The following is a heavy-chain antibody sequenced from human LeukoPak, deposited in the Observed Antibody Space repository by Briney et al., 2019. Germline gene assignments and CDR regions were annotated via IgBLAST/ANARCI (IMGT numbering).Heavy chain of an antibody. D-gene: IGHD6-25*01. CDR2: ISGSGGST. CDR3: ASQTLSGYGNY. V-gene: IGHV3-23*01. Sequence: GGSLRLSCAASEFTFSSCAMSWVRQAPGKGLEWVSAISGSGGSTYYADSVKGRFTISRDNSKNTLYLQMNSLRAEDTAVYYCASQTLSGYGNYWGQGTLVTVSS. J-gene: IGHJ4*02. CDR1: EFTFSSCA.